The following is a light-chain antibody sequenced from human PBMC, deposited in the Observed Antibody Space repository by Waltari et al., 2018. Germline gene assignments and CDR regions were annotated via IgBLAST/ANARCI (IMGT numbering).Light chain of an antibody. Sequence: ELVMTQSPATLSVSPGERATLSCRASQSVRSNLAWYQQKPGQAPRLLIYGASTRATGIPARFSGSGSGTEFTLTISSLQSEDFAVYYCQQYNNWPPYTFGQGTKLEIK. V-gene: IGKV3-15*01. CDR2: GAS. CDR1: QSVRSN. CDR3: QQYNNWPPYT. J-gene: IGKJ2*01.